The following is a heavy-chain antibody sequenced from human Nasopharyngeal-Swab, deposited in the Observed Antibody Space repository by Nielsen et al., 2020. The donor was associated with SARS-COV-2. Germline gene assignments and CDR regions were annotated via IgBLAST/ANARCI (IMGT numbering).Heavy chain of an antibody. Sequence: SETLSLTCTVSGCSISSYYWSWIRPPPGKGLEWIEYIYYSGSTNYNPSLKSRVTISVDTSKNQFSLKLSSVTAADTAVYYCARGWIAARPHYYYYYGMDVWGQGTTVTVSS. D-gene: IGHD6-6*01. V-gene: IGHV4-59*01. J-gene: IGHJ6*02. CDR1: GCSISSYY. CDR3: ARGWIAARPHYYYYYGMDV. CDR2: IYYSGST.